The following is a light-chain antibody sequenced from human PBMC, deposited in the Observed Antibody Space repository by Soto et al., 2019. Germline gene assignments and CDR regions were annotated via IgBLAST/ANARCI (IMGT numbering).Light chain of an antibody. V-gene: IGLV2-14*01. J-gene: IGLJ2*01. CDR2: DVS. CDR1: SSDIGGYNY. Sequence: QSALTQPASVSGSPGPSITISCTGTSSDIGGYNYVSWYQQHPGKAPNLMIYDVSNRPSGVSSRFSGSKSGKTASLTIAGLQAEDEADYYCSSYASSRDVVFGGGTKVTVL. CDR3: SSYASSRDVV.